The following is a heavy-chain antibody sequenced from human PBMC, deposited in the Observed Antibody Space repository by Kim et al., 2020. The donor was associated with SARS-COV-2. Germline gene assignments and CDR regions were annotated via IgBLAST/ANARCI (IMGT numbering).Heavy chain of an antibody. CDR2: FDPEDGET. J-gene: IGHJ6*02. Sequence: ASVKVSCKVSGYTLTELSMHWVRQAHGKGLEWMGGFDPEDGETIYAQKFQGRVTMTEDTSTDTAYMELSSLRSEDTAVYYCATSPAVAGTYYYYYGMDVWGQGTTVTVSS. V-gene: IGHV1-24*01. CDR3: ATSPAVAGTYYYYYGMDV. CDR1: GYTLTELS. D-gene: IGHD6-19*01.